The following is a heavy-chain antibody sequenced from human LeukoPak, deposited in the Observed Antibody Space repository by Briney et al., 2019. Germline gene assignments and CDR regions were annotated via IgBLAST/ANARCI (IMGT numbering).Heavy chain of an antibody. Sequence: GGSLRLSCAASGFTFSSYGMHWVRQAPGKGLEWVSYISSSGSTIYYADSVKGRFTISRDNAKNSLYLQMNSLRAEDTAVYYCAREKMIVVSASYYGMDVWGQGTTVTVSS. CDR3: AREKMIVVSASYYGMDV. V-gene: IGHV3-48*04. D-gene: IGHD3-22*01. CDR1: GFTFSSYG. J-gene: IGHJ6*02. CDR2: ISSSGSTI.